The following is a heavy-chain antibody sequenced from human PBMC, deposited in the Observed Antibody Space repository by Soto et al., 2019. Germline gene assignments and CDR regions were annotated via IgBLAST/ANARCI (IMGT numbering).Heavy chain of an antibody. CDR1: GGSISSSSYY. V-gene: IGHV4-39*07. D-gene: IGHD5-18*01. CDR2: IFYSGST. J-gene: IGHJ6*02. Sequence: PETLSPTCTVSGGSISSSSYYWGWIRQPPGKGLEWIGSIFYSGSTYYNPSLKSRVTISVDTSKNQFSLNLASVTAADTAVYYCACIFLAVYSYSFYYYGMGVWGLGTTVTVSS. CDR3: ACIFLAVYSYSFYYYGMGV.